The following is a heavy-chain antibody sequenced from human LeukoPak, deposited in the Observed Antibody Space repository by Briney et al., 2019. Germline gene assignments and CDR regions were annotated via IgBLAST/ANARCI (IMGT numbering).Heavy chain of an antibody. V-gene: IGHV3-30*18. CDR3: AKDDGNLTPFDY. Sequence: PGGSLRLSCAASGFTFSSYGMHWVRQAPGKGLEWVAVISYDGSNKYYADSVKGRFTISRDNSKNTLYLQMNSLRAEDTAVYYCAKDDGNLTPFDYWGQGTLVTASS. CDR1: GFTFSSYG. J-gene: IGHJ4*02. D-gene: IGHD4-23*01. CDR2: ISYDGSNK.